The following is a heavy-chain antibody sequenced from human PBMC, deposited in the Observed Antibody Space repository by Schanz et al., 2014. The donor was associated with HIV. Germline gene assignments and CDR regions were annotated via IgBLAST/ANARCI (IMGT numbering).Heavy chain of an antibody. CDR2: ISRTGGST. CDR3: ARSGRIALTGFPPTYYFDY. Sequence: DVQLVESGGGLVQPGGSLRLSCAASGFKISDSWMDWVRQVPGEGLEWVSSISRTGGSTYYADSVKGRFTISRDDSKNTVYLQMNSLRAEDTAVYYCARSGRIALTGFPPTYYFDYWGQGTLVTVSS. V-gene: IGHV3-23*04. D-gene: IGHD6-19*01. J-gene: IGHJ4*02. CDR1: GFKISDSW.